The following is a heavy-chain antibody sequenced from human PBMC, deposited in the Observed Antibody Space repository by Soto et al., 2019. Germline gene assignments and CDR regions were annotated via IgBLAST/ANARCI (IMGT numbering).Heavy chain of an antibody. V-gene: IGHV1-18*04. CDR3: ARDRHQIIHLFSPDAFDI. J-gene: IGHJ3*02. CDR2: ISAYNGNT. D-gene: IGHD5-18*01. CDR1: GYTFTSYG. Sequence: ASVKVSCKASGYTFTSYGISWVRQAPGQGLEWMGWISAYNGNTNYAQKLQGRVTMTTDTSTSTAYMELRSLRSDDTAVYYCARDRHQIIHLFSPDAFDIWGQGTMLTLSS.